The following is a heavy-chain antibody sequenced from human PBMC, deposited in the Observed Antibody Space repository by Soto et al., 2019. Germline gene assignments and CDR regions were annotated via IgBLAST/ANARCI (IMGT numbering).Heavy chain of an antibody. CDR1: GFTFSNYG. Sequence: PGGSLRLSCAVSGFTFSNYGMHWVRQAPGKGLEWVAVISYDGSNKYYADSVKGRFTISRDNSKNTLYLQMNSLRAEDTAVYYCAKEAWSPTLTNGYFDLWGRGTLVTVSS. J-gene: IGHJ2*01. V-gene: IGHV3-30*18. CDR3: AKEAWSPTLTNGYFDL. CDR2: ISYDGSNK.